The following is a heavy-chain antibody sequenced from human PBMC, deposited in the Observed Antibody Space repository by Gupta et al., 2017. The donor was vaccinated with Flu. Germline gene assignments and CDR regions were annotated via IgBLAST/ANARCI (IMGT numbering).Heavy chain of an antibody. CDR1: GFTFSSYA. V-gene: IGHV3-23*01. Sequence: EVQLLESGGDLVQPGGSLRLSCAASGFTFSSYAMTWIRQTPEKGLEWVSAISGGGTSTYYADSVKGRFTISRDNSKNTLYLQMNSLRAEDTAIYYSAKDGTYEFWGGYYDGGRFDFCGQGTLVTVSS. J-gene: IGHJ4*02. CDR2: ISGGGTST. CDR3: AKDGTYEFWGGYYDGGRFDF. D-gene: IGHD3-3*01.